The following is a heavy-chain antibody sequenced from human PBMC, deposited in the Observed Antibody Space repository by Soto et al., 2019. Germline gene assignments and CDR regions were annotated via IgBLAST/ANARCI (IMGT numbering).Heavy chain of an antibody. Sequence: VQLLESGGGLVQPGGSLRLSCAASGFTFSDYYMSWIRQAPGKGLEWVSYISSSSSYTNYADSVKGRFTISRDNAKNSLYLQMNSLRAEDTAVYYCARDGRIAARTPNWFDPWGQGTLVTVSS. CDR1: GFTFSDYY. J-gene: IGHJ5*02. CDR3: ARDGRIAARTPNWFDP. D-gene: IGHD6-6*01. V-gene: IGHV3-11*06. CDR2: ISSSSSYT.